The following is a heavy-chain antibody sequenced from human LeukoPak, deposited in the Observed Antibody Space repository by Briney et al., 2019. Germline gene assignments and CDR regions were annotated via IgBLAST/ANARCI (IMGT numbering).Heavy chain of an antibody. CDR2: ISYDGSNE. J-gene: IGHJ4*02. CDR3: ARERTTIVSGTTIGAY. CDR1: GFTFSSYV. D-gene: IGHD2/OR15-2a*01. V-gene: IGHV3-30*04. Sequence: GGSLRLSCAASGFTFSSYVMHWVRQAPGKGLEWVAIISYDGSNEYYADSVKGRFTISRDNSKNTLYLQMNSLTADDTALYYCARERTTIVSGTTIGAYWGQGTLVTVSS.